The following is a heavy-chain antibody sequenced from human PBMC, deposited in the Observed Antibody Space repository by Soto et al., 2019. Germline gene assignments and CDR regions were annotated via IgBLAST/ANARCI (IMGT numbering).Heavy chain of an antibody. CDR1: GGFVNSDTHS. J-gene: IGHJ6*02. D-gene: IGHD2-2*01. Sequence: TSETLSLTCTVSGGFVNSDTHSWSWIRQTPGKRLEWIGFIYSGGSTKNPSLRSRVTMSVDTSKNQFSLKLRSVIVADTAVYHCARFVRSCSATTCSTRADVWGQGITVTVSS. CDR3: ARFVRSCSATTCSTRADV. CDR2: IYSGGST. V-gene: IGHV4-61*01.